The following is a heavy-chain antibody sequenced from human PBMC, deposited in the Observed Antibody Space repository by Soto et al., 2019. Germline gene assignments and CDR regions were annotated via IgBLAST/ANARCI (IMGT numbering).Heavy chain of an antibody. CDR2: IIPIFGTA. D-gene: IGHD3-3*01. CDR3: ASPAGELRFLEWLPHYYYYGMGV. J-gene: IGHJ6*02. V-gene: IGHV1-69*13. CDR1: GGTFSSYA. Sequence: SVKVSCKASGGTFSSYAISWVRQAPGQGLEWMGGIIPIFGTANYAQKFQGRVTITADESTSTAYMELSSLRSEDTAVYYCASPAGELRFLEWLPHYYYYGMGVWGQGTTVTVSS.